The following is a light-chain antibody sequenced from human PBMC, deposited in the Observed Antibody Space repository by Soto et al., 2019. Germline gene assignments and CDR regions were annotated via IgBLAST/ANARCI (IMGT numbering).Light chain of an antibody. CDR1: QSVSRNY. CDR2: ATS. J-gene: IGKJ1*01. Sequence: EILMTQSPVTLSVSPGQRATLSCTASQSVSRNYLAWYQQKPGQAPRLLIYATSTRATGIPDRFIGSGSGTDFTLTISRLEPEDFAVYYCQQYDSSSGTFGQGTKVDIK. CDR3: QQYDSSSGT. V-gene: IGKV3-20*01.